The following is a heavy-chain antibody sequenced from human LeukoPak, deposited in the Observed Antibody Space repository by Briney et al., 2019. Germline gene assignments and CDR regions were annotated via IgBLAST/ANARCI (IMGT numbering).Heavy chain of an antibody. V-gene: IGHV3-23*01. Sequence: GGSLRLSCAASGFTFSSYGMHWVRQAPGKGLEWVSAISVSGGSTYYADSVKGRFTISRDNSKNTLYLQMNSLRAEDTAVYYCASHDYGDDRDFDYWGQGTLVTVSS. D-gene: IGHD4-17*01. J-gene: IGHJ4*02. CDR3: ASHDYGDDRDFDY. CDR1: GFTFSSYG. CDR2: ISVSGGST.